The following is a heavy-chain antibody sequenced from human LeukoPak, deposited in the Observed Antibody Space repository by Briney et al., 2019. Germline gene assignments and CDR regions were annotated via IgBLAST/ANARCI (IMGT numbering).Heavy chain of an antibody. Sequence: GGSLRLSCAASGFTFDDYAMHRVRQAPGKGLEWFSLISWDGGSTYYADSVKGRFTISRDNSKNSLYLQMNSLRAEDTALYYCAKEGSGCSSTSCYRGGNWFDPWGQGTLVTVSS. CDR1: GFTFDDYA. J-gene: IGHJ5*02. V-gene: IGHV3-43D*04. CDR3: AKEGSGCSSTSCYRGGNWFDP. D-gene: IGHD2-2*02. CDR2: ISWDGGST.